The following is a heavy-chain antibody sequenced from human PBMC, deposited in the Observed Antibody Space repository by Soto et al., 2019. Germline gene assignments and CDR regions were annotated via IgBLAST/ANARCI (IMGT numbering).Heavy chain of an antibody. J-gene: IGHJ4*02. V-gene: IGHV3-23*01. D-gene: IGHD3-22*01. CDR3: AKHRGDYYDSSGYYPPGY. Sequence: LRLSCAASGFTFSNYAMSWVRQAPGKGLDWVSAISGRGGGTYYADSVKGRFTISRDNSKNTLYLQMNSLRAEDTAVYYCAKHRGDYYDSSGYYPPGYWGQGTLVTVSS. CDR1: GFTFSNYA. CDR2: ISGRGGGT.